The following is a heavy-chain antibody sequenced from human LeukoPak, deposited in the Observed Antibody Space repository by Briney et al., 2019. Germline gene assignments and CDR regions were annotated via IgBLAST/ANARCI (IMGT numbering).Heavy chain of an antibody. V-gene: IGHV1-69*06. CDR2: IIPLFGSA. CDR3: ARVRRTGSVYDSFDI. Sequence: ASVKVSCKSSGGTFNNYAVSWVRQAPGQGLEWMGGIIPLFGSANYAQRFQGRVTISADKYPSTVYMDLSSLRSEDTAVYYCARVRRTGSVYDSFDIWGQGTMVTVSS. D-gene: IGHD1-26*01. CDR1: GGTFNNYA. J-gene: IGHJ3*02.